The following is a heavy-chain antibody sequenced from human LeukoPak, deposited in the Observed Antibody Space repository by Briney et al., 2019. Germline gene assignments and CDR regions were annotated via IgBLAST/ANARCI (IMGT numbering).Heavy chain of an antibody. D-gene: IGHD1-26*01. CDR1: GFTYSNAW. CDR2: IKSKTDGGTT. CDR3: TAIVEDRRGAFDI. Sequence: PGGSLRLSCAASGFTYSNAWMSWARQAPGKGLEWVGRIKSKTDGGTTDYAAPVKGRFTISRDDSKNTLYLQMNSLKTEDTAVYYCTAIVEDRRGAFDIWGQGTMVTVSS. V-gene: IGHV3-15*01. J-gene: IGHJ3*02.